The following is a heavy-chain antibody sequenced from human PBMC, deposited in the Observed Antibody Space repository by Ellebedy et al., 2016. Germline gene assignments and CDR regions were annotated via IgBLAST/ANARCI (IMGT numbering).Heavy chain of an antibody. CDR2: ISSSSSTI. V-gene: IGHV3-48*04. Sequence: ETLSLTCAGSSFIFNNFNINWVRRAPGKGLEWISSISSSSSTIHYADSVKGRSIISRDNAKSSLFLQMNSLRAEDTAVYYCARGAKNSASGVWKYGMDVWGQGTTVIVSS. J-gene: IGHJ6*02. CDR1: SFIFNNFN. D-gene: IGHD1-26*01. CDR3: ARGAKNSASGVWKYGMDV.